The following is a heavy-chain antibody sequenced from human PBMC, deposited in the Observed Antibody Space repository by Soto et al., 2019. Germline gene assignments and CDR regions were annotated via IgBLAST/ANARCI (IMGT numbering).Heavy chain of an antibody. D-gene: IGHD6-19*01. CDR2: ISAYNGNT. Sequence: ASVKVSCKASGYTFTSSGISLVRQAPGQGLEWMGWISAYNGNTNYAQKLQGRVTMTTDTSTSTAYMELRSLRSDDTAVYYCAGGAVAGNFDYWGQGTLVTVSS. CDR1: GYTFTSSG. CDR3: AGGAVAGNFDY. V-gene: IGHV1-18*01. J-gene: IGHJ4*02.